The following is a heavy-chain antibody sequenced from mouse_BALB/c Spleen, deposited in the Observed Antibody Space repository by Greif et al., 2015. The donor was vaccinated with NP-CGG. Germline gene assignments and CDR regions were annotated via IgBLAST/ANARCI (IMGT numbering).Heavy chain of an antibody. CDR2: IDPSDSYT. D-gene: IGHD2-3*01. V-gene: IGHV1S127*01. Sequence: QVQLKQSGAELVKPGASVKMSCKASGYTFTSYWMHWVKQRPGQGLEWIGVIDPSDSYTSYNQKFKGKATLTVDTSSSTAYMQLSSLTSEDSAVYYCTRRRGKNGYYPFDYWGQGTTLTVSS. J-gene: IGHJ2*01. CDR1: GYTFTSYW. CDR3: TRRRGKNGYYPFDY.